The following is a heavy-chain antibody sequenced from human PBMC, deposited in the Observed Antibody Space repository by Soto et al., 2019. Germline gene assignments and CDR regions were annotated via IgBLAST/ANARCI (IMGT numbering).Heavy chain of an antibody. V-gene: IGHV3-9*01. CDR3: AKAKGTTVTTTDAFDI. J-gene: IGHJ3*02. CDR1: GFTFDDYA. Sequence: GGSLRLSCAASGFTFDDYAMHWVRQAPGKGLEWVSGISWNSGSIGYADSVKGGFTISRDNAKNSLYLQMDSLRAEDTALYYCAKAKGTTVTTTDAFDIWGQGTMVTVSS. D-gene: IGHD4-17*01. CDR2: ISWNSGSI.